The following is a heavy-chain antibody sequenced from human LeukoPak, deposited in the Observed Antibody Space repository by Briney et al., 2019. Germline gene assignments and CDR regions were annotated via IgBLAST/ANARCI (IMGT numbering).Heavy chain of an antibody. D-gene: IGHD2-8*01. CDR3: TRVKYCTDGVCYSTRYFQN. Sequence: PGGSQRLSCALWGYIFRTYQMQWVRHSTEKGLEWLSYFSNSGTTIYYAHSVKGRYTISRENAKNSLYLNINTRRADHAAVFHLTRVKYCTDGVCYSTRYFQNWGEGTLVTVSS. J-gene: IGHJ1*01. V-gene: IGHV3-48*03. CDR2: FSNSGTTI. CDR1: GYIFRTYQ.